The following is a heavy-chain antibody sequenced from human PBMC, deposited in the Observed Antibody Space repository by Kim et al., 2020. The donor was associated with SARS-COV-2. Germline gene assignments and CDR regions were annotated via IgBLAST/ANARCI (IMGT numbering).Heavy chain of an antibody. J-gene: IGHJ4*01. D-gene: IGHD6-13*01. CDR2: ISYDGRNK. CDR1: GFTFSSYA. CDR3: VRDRVAAAGTRYFDC. Sequence: GGSLRLSCAASGFTFSSYAMHWVRQAPGKGLEWVAAISYDGRNKYYADSVRGRFTISRDNSKNTLYLQMNSLRAEDTAVYYCVRDRVAAAGTRYFDCWG. V-gene: IGHV3-30*04.